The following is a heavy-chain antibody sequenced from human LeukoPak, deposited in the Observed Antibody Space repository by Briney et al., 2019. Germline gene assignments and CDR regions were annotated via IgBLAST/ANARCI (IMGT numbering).Heavy chain of an antibody. D-gene: IGHD6-19*01. J-gene: IGHJ4*02. Sequence: GASVKVSCKASGYTFTGYYMHWVPQAPGQGLEWMGWINPNSGGTNYAQKFQGRVTMTRDTSISTAYMELSRLRSDDTAVYYCARDEIAVAGTSVGYWGQGTLVTVSS. CDR3: ARDEIAVAGTSVGY. CDR1: GYTFTGYY. CDR2: INPNSGGT. V-gene: IGHV1-2*02.